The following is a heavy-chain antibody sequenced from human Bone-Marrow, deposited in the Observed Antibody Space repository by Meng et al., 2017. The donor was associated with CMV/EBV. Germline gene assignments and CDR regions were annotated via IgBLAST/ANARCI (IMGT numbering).Heavy chain of an antibody. V-gene: IGHV4-34*01. CDR3: ARDHSRDGYNSYYYGMDV. CDR1: GGSFSGYY. D-gene: IGHD5-24*01. CDR2: INHSGST. J-gene: IGHJ6*02. Sequence: SETLSLTCAVYGGSFSGYYWSWIRQPPGKGLEWIGEINHSGSTNYNPSLKSRVTISVDTSKNQFSLKLSSVTAADTAVYYCARDHSRDGYNSYYYGMDVWGQGTTVTVSS.